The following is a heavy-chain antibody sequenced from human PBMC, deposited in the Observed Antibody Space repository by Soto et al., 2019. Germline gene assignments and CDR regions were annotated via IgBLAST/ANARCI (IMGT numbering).Heavy chain of an antibody. Sequence: SETLSLTCTVSGGSISSSYWSWIRQPPGKGLEWLAYIYDDGSANYNPSLKSRATISLDMSKNQFSLKLTSVTAADTAVYYCARDKYCSGGSCRKNWFDPWGQRTLVTVSS. V-gene: IGHV4-59*01. CDR1: GGSISSSY. CDR2: IYDDGSA. D-gene: IGHD2-15*01. CDR3: ARDKYCSGGSCRKNWFDP. J-gene: IGHJ5*02.